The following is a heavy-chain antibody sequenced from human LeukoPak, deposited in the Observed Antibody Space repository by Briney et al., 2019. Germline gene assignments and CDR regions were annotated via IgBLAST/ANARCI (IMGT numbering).Heavy chain of an antibody. D-gene: IGHD2-15*01. J-gene: IGHJ4*02. CDR3: ARCMSLWVVVGASDY. CDR2: ISYDGSNK. CDR1: GFTFSSYG. Sequence: GRSLRLSCAAAGFTFSSYGIHWVRQAPGKGLEWLAVISYDGSNKYYADSVKGRFTISRDNSKNTLYLQMNSLRAEDTAMYYCARCMSLWVVVGASDYWGQGTLVTVSS. V-gene: IGHV3-30*03.